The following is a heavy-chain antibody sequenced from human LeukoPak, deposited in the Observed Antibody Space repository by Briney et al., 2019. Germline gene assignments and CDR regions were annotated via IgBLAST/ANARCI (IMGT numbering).Heavy chain of an antibody. Sequence: SETLSLTCTVSGGSISSSSYYWGWIRQPPGKGLEWIGRIYYIGSTYYNPSLKSRVTISVDTSKNQFSLKLSSVSAADTAVYYCARDSTIYYGSGSYLSYYMDVWGKGTTVTISS. CDR1: GGSISSSSYY. CDR2: IYYIGST. V-gene: IGHV4-39*02. CDR3: ARDSTIYYGSGSYLSYYMDV. D-gene: IGHD3-10*01. J-gene: IGHJ6*03.